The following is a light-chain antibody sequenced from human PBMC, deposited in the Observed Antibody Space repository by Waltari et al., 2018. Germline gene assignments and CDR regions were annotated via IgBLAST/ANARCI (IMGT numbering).Light chain of an antibody. V-gene: IGLV2-14*01. Sequence: QSALTQPASVSGSPGQSITISCTGTSSDVGGYNFVSWYQQHPGKAPKLIIYEVSNRPSGVPNRFSGSKSGNTASLTISGLQAEDEADYYSSSYTATYTFVFGTGAKVTVL. CDR2: EVS. CDR3: SSYTATYTFV. CDR1: SSDVGGYNF. J-gene: IGLJ1*01.